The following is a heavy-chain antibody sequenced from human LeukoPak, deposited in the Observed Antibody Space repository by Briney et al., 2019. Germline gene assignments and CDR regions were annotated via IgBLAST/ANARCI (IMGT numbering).Heavy chain of an antibody. V-gene: IGHV1-69*13. D-gene: IGHD3-22*01. CDR1: GGTFSSYV. J-gene: IGHJ4*02. CDR2: ILPIFGTA. Sequence: ASVKVSCKASGGTFSSYVINWVRQAPGQGLEWMGGILPIFGTAIYAQHFQGRLTITADESTNSAYMELNRLRSDDTAVYYCARALMIVSPAGYWGQGTLVTVSS. CDR3: ARALMIVSPAGY.